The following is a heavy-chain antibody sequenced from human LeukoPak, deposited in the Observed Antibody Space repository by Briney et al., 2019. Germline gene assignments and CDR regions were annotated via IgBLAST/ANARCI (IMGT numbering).Heavy chain of an antibody. V-gene: IGHV3-48*03. CDR2: ISSSGSTI. J-gene: IGHJ6*02. D-gene: IGHD3-9*01. CDR3: AVRDDILTCYPKPYYYYGMDV. CDR1: GFTFSSYE. Sequence: GGSLRLSCAASGFTFSSYEMNWVRQAPGKGLEWVSYISSSGSTIYYADSVKGRFTISRDNAKNSLYLQMNNLRAEDTAVYYCAVRDDILTCYPKPYYYYGMDVWGQGTTVTVSS.